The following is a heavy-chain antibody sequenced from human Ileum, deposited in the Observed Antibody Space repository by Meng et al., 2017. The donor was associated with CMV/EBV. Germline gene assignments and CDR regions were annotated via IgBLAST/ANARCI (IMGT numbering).Heavy chain of an antibody. J-gene: IGHJ5*02. CDR1: GASISSGDYY. CDR2: IFFSGNT. CDR3: ARFRIAALGNLFDP. Sequence: QVPLQDSGPGLVKPSQTLSLSCTVSGASISSGDYYWSWIRQPPGKGLEWIGYIFFSGNTYYNPSLNNRVIISIDTPRNQFSLKVDSVTAADAAVYYCARFRIAALGNLFDPWGHGTLVTVSS. V-gene: IGHV4-30-4*08. D-gene: IGHD6-13*01.